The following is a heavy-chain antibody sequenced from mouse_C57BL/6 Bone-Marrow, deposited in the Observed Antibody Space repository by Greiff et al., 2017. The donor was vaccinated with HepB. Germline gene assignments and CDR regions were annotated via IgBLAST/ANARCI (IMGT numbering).Heavy chain of an antibody. D-gene: IGHD1-1*01. CDR1: GYAFSSSW. V-gene: IGHV1-82*01. CDR3: ARGDDYYGSSPAY. Sequence: VKLQESGPELVKPGASVKISCKASGYAFSSSWMNWVKQRPGKGLEWIGRIYPGDGDTNYNGKFKGKATLTADKSSSTAYMQLSSLTSEDSAVYFCARGDDYYGSSPAYWGQGTLVTVSA. CDR2: IYPGDGDT. J-gene: IGHJ3*01.